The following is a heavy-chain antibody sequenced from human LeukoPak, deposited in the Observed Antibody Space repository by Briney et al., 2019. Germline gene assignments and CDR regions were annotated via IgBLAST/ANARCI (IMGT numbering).Heavy chain of an antibody. D-gene: IGHD5-12*01. CDR1: GFTFSNYW. J-gene: IGHJ4*02. V-gene: IGHV3-7*01. Sequence: PGGSLRLSCAASGFTFSNYWMTWVRQAPGKGLEWVAVINQDGTKEYYMDSVKARFTISRDNAKNSVSLQMNSLRAEDTAVYYCERDGGVSGYDLLDYWGQGTLVTVSS. CDR2: INQDGTKE. CDR3: ERDGGVSGYDLLDY.